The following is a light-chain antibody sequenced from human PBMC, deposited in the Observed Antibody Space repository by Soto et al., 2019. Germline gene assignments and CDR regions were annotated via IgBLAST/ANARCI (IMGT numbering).Light chain of an antibody. V-gene: IGKV1-33*01. CDR3: QQYDNLPS. CDR2: DAS. CDR1: QAISNY. J-gene: IGKJ4*01. Sequence: DIQMTQSPSSLSASVGDRVTLTCQASQAISNYLNWYQKQPVKAPKLLIYDASKLNIGVPSRFRGSGSWTDFSLTITSLQPEDFATYYCQQYDNLPSFGGGTRVDIK.